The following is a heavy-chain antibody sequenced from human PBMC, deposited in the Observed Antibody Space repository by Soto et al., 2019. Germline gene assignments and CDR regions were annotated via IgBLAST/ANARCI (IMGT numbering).Heavy chain of an antibody. V-gene: IGHV3-30*18. CDR2: ISYDGSNK. J-gene: IGHJ3*02. CDR1: GFTFSSYG. CDR3: AKASRIDAFDI. Sequence: QVQLVESGGGVVQPGRSLRLSCAASGFTFSSYGMHWVRQAPGKGLEWVAVISYDGSNKYYADSVKGRFTISRDNSKNTLSLQMNSLRAEDTAVYYCAKASRIDAFDIWGQGTMVTVSS.